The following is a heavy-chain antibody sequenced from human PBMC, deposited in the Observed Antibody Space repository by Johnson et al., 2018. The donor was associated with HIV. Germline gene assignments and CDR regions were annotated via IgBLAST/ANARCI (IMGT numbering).Heavy chain of an antibody. CDR3: AKTMAQGEYAFDS. CDR2: IGGSGTNT. Sequence: VQLVESGGALVQPGGSLRLSCAASGFPFRNYGMHWVRQAPGKGLEWVSSIGGSGTNTYYPDSMKGRFTISRDNSKNSLYLQLTSLRDDDTAVFYCAKTMAQGEYAFDSWGQGTMVTVSS. J-gene: IGHJ3*02. CDR1: GFPFRNYG. V-gene: IGHV3-23*04. D-gene: IGHD3-10*01.